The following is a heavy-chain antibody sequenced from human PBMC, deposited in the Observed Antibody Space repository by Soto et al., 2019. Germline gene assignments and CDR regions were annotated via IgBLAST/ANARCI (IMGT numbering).Heavy chain of an antibody. CDR2: IYYSGST. CDR3: VRAKVVTQNWFDP. D-gene: IGHD2-21*02. V-gene: IGHV4-30-4*01. CDR1: GGSISSCDYY. J-gene: IGHJ5*02. Sequence: PTETLSLTCTVSGGSISSCDYYWSWIRQPPGKGLEWIGYIYYSGSTYYNPSLKSRVTISVDTSKNQFSLKLSSVTAADTAVYYCVRAKVVTQNWFDPWGQGTLVTVSS.